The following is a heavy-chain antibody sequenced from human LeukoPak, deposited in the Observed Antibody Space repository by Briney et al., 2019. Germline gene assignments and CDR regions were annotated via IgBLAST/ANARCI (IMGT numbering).Heavy chain of an antibody. D-gene: IGHD1-1*01. J-gene: IGHJ5*02. CDR2: ISSSGSTI. V-gene: IGHV3-48*03. Sequence: GGSLRLSCAASGFTFSSYEMNWVRQAPGKGLEWVSYISSSGSTIYYADSVKGRFTISRDNAKNSLYLQMNSLRAEDTAVYYCARARRERRDPYNWFDPWGQGTLVTVSS. CDR1: GFTFSSYE. CDR3: ARARRERRDPYNWFDP.